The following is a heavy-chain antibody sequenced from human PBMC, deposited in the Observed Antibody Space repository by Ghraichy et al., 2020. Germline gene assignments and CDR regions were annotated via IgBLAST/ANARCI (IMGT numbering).Heavy chain of an antibody. CDR1: GFTFSSYW. CDR3: AGEGVGLYFDY. CDR2: IKQDGSEK. V-gene: IGHV3-7*01. D-gene: IGHD1-26*01. Sequence: GGSLRLSCAASGFTFSSYWMSWVRQAPGKGLEWVANIKQDGSEKYYVDSVKGRFTISRDNAKNSLYLQMNSLRAEDTAVYYCAGEGVGLYFDYWGQGTLVTVSS. J-gene: IGHJ4*02.